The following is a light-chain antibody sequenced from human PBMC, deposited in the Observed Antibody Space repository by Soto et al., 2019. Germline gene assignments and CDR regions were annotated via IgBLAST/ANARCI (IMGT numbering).Light chain of an antibody. CDR2: GAS. J-gene: IGKJ3*01. CDR1: QSVSNNY. V-gene: IGKV3-20*01. CDR3: QQYGTSPFT. Sequence: EIVLTQSPGTLSLSPGERATLSCRARQSVSNNYLAWYQQKPGQPPRLLISGASNMATGIPDRFRGSGSGTDFTLAISRLEPEDFAVYYCQQYGTSPFTFGPGTKVDLK.